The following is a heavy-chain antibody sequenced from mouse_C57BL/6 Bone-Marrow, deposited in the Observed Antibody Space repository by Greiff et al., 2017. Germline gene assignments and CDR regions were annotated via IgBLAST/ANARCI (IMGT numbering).Heavy chain of an antibody. CDR1: GFTFSDYY. V-gene: IGHV5-12*01. CDR3: ARHNYGKGDY. D-gene: IGHD1-1*01. J-gene: IGHJ2*01. Sequence: EVQVVESGGGLVQPGGSLKLSCAASGFTFSDYYMYWVRQTPEKRLEWVAYISNGGGSTYYPDTVKGRFTISRDNAKNTLYLQMSRLKSEDTAMYYCARHNYGKGDYWGQGTTLTVSS. CDR2: ISNGGGST.